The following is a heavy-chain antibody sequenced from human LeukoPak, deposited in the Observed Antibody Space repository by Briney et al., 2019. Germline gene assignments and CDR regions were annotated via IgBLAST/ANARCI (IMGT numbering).Heavy chain of an antibody. CDR2: ISYDRSNK. CDR1: GFTFSSYG. CDR3: AKDFTSGWTADLFDY. V-gene: IGHV3-30*18. J-gene: IGHJ4*02. D-gene: IGHD6-19*01. Sequence: GRSLRLSCAASGFTFSSYGMHWVRQAPGKGLEWVAVISYDRSNKYYADSVKGRFTISRDNSKNTLYLQMNSLRAEDTAVYYCAKDFTSGWTADLFDYWGQGTLVTVSS.